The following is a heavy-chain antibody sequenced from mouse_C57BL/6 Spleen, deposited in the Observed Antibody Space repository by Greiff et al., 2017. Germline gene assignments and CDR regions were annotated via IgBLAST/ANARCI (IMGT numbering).Heavy chain of an antibody. CDR3: TTYPYYYGSSGYFDV. Sequence: VQLQQSGAELVRPGASVKLSCTASGFNIKDYYMHWVKQRPEQGLEWIGRIDPEDGDTEYAPKFQGKATMTADTSSNTAYLQLSSLTSEDTAVYYCTTYPYYYGSSGYFDVWGTGTTVTVSS. CDR2: IDPEDGDT. V-gene: IGHV14-1*01. D-gene: IGHD1-1*01. CDR1: GFNIKDYY. J-gene: IGHJ1*03.